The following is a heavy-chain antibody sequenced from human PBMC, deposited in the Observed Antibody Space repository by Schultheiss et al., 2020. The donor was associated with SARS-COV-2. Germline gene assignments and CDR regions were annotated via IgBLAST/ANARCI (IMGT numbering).Heavy chain of an antibody. CDR3: AKTQRAAAGTIDY. J-gene: IGHJ4*02. D-gene: IGHD6-13*01. V-gene: IGHV4-59*12. CDR1: GGSISSYY. CDR2: IYYSGST. Sequence: SETLSLTCTVSGGSISSYYWSWIRQPPGKGLEWIGHIYYSGSTNYNPSLKSRVTISIDKSKNQFSLKLSSVTAADTAVYYCAKTQRAAAGTIDYWGQGTLVTVSS.